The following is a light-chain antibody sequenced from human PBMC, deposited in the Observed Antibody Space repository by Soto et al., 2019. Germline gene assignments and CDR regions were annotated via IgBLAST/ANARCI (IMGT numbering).Light chain of an antibody. CDR1: QSVSSNS. V-gene: IGKV3-20*01. CDR2: GAS. CDR3: QQFGGSPPSWT. J-gene: IGKJ1*01. Sequence: ESVLTQSPGTLSLSPGERATLSCRASQSVSSNSLAWYQQKPGQAPRLLIYGASSSATGTPDRFSGSGSGTDFTLTISRLEPEDFAVYYCQQFGGSPPSWTFGQGTKVEI.